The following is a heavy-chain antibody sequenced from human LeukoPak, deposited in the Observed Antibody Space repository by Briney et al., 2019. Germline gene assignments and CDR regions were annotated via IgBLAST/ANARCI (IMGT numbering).Heavy chain of an antibody. CDR1: GYTFTDYY. Sequence: ASVKVSCEASGYTFTDYYMHWVRQAPGQGLEWMGIINPSGGSTSYAQKFQGTVTMTRDTSTSTVYMEMSSLRSEDTAVYYCARAPFYYDTSGYLDYWGQGTLVTVSS. CDR3: ARAPFYYDTSGYLDY. J-gene: IGHJ4*02. V-gene: IGHV1-46*01. D-gene: IGHD3-22*01. CDR2: INPSGGST.